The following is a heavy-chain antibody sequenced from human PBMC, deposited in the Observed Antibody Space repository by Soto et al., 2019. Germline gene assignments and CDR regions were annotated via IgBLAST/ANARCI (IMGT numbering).Heavy chain of an antibody. D-gene: IGHD3-22*01. V-gene: IGHV3-30*18. Sequence: QVQLVESGGGVVQPGRSLRLSCAASGFTFSSYGMHWVRQAPGKGLEWVAVISYDGSNKYYADSVKGRFTISRDNSKNTLYLQMNSLRAEDTAVYYCEKAPYYYDSSGYFDYWGQGTLVTVSS. CDR1: GFTFSSYG. J-gene: IGHJ4*02. CDR3: EKAPYYYDSSGYFDY. CDR2: ISYDGSNK.